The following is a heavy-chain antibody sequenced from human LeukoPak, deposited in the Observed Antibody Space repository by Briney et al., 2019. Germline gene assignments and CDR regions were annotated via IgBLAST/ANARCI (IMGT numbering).Heavy chain of an antibody. CDR2: INQDGNEK. V-gene: IGHV3-7*01. Sequence: GGSLRLSCAASGFTFSSDWMTWVRQAPGKGLEWVASINQDGNEKYYVDSVKGRFTISRDNARNSLYLQMSSLRADDTAVYYCARDGALRIYDYWSQGTLVTVSS. J-gene: IGHJ4*02. D-gene: IGHD4/OR15-4a*01. CDR1: GFTFSSDW. CDR3: ARDGALRIYDY.